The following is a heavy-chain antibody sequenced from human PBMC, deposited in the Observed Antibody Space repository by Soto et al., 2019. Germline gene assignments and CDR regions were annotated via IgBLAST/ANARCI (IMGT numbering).Heavy chain of an antibody. CDR2: INHVGNT. V-gene: IGHV4-34*01. CDR1: DGSFSAYY. Sequence: SESLSLICAVSDGSFSAYYWIWIRHPPGKGLEWIGEINHVGNTNYNPSLKIRVTISVNPAKKQFALNPSSVTAADTAVYDCASGFRSEGEAGAVAWFDPWGQGTLVTVSS. D-gene: IGHD3-3*01. CDR3: ASGFRSEGEAGAVAWFDP. J-gene: IGHJ5*02.